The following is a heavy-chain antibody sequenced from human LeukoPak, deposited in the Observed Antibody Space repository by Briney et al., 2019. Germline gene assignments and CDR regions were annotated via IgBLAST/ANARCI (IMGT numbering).Heavy chain of an antibody. CDR3: AKNPRLEGWIYFDS. V-gene: IGHV3-23*01. Sequence: GGSLRLSCAASGFTFSSYSMSWVRQAPGKGPEWVSSISGSGGRIDYADSVKGRFTISRDNSKNTLSLQMNSLTAEDTAVYYCAKNPRLEGWIYFDSWGQGILATVSS. CDR1: GFTFSSYS. CDR2: ISGSGGRI. J-gene: IGHJ4*02. D-gene: IGHD1-1*01.